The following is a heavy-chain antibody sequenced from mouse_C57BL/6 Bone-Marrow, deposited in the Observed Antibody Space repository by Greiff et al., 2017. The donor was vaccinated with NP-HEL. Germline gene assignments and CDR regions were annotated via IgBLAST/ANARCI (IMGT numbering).Heavy chain of an antibody. CDR2: INPNNGGT. J-gene: IGHJ2*01. CDR1: GYTFTDYN. D-gene: IGHD3-2*02. Sequence: EVKLQESGPELVKPGASVKMSCKASGYTFTDYNMHWVKQSHGKSLEWIGYINPNNGGTSYNQKFKGKATLTVNKSSSTAYMELRSLTSEDSAVYYWATQGSSGYGGYYFDYWGQGTTLTVSS. V-gene: IGHV1-22*01. CDR3: ATQGSSGYGGYYFDY.